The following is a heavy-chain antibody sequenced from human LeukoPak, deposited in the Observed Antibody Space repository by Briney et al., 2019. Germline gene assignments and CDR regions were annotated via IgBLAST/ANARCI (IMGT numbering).Heavy chain of an antibody. CDR3: AEPEGGYYDIRPD. J-gene: IGHJ4*02. D-gene: IGHD3-22*01. Sequence: GGSLRLSCAASGFTFSSSAVSWVRQVPGKGLEWVSGISASGGSTSYADSVRGRFTISGDNSKNTLYLQMNSLRAEDTAVYYCAEPEGGYYDIRPDWGQGTLVTVSS. V-gene: IGHV3-23*01. CDR1: GFTFSSSA. CDR2: ISASGGST.